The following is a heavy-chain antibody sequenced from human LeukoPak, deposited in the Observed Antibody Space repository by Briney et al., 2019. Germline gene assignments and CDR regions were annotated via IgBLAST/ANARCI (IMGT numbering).Heavy chain of an antibody. CDR3: ARGPRYYDSSGYYYEDY. CDR1: GYTFTSYD. Sequence: ASVKVSCKASGYTFTSYDINWVRQATGQGLEWMGWMNPNSGNTGYAQKFQGRVTITRNTPISTAYMELSSLRSEDTAVYYCARGPRYYDSSGYYYEDYWGQGTLVTVSS. J-gene: IGHJ4*02. D-gene: IGHD3-22*01. V-gene: IGHV1-8*03. CDR2: MNPNSGNT.